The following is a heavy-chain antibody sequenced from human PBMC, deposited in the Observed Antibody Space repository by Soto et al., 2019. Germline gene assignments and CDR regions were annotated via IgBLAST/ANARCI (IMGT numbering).Heavy chain of an antibody. V-gene: IGHV4-39*01. Sequence: LSLTCTVSSGSISRSSDYWGWIRQPPGKGLEWIGSIYYSGSTYYNPSLKSRVTISVDTSKNQFSLKLSSVTAADTAVYYCARHVYGSGSYYFHYYYYGMDVWGQGTTVTVSS. D-gene: IGHD3-10*01. CDR3: ARHVYGSGSYYFHYYYYGMDV. J-gene: IGHJ6*02. CDR1: SGSISRSSDY. CDR2: IYYSGST.